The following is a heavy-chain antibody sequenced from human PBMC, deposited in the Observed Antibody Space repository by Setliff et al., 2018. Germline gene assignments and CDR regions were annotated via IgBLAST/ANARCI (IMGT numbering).Heavy chain of an antibody. Sequence: ASVKVSCKASGYTFTGYYMHWVRQAPGQGLEWMGWINPNSGGTNYAQKFHGWVTMTRDTSISTAYMELSRLRSDDTAVYYCARGAGGIWQWGYYFDYWGQGTLVTVSS. J-gene: IGHJ4*02. D-gene: IGHD6-19*01. CDR3: ARGAGGIWQWGYYFDY. CDR1: GYTFTGYY. V-gene: IGHV1-2*04. CDR2: INPNSGGT.